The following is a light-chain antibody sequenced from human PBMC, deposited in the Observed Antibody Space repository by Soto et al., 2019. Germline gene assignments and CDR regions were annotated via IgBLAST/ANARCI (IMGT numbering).Light chain of an antibody. CDR3: QQYVNSPIT. V-gene: IGKV3-20*01. CDR2: DAS. CDR1: QTVGRNY. J-gene: IGKJ5*01. Sequence: EIVLTQSPDSLSLFPGERATLSCRASQTVGRNYVAWFQQKPGQAPRLLIYDASTRATGIPDKFGGSGSWTDFTLTISRLEPEDFAVYYCQQYVNSPITFGHGTRLEIK.